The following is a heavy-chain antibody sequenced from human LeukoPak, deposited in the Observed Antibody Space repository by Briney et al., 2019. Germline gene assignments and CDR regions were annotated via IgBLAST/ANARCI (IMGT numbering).Heavy chain of an antibody. D-gene: IGHD3-22*01. CDR1: GFTFSTYP. J-gene: IGHJ4*02. Sequence: GGSLRLSCAASGFTFSTYPMNWVRQAPGKGLEWVSGISSSGGNTYYADSVKGRFTISRDNSKSTLYLQMNSLRVEDTAVYYCAKGSASSGYPRDYWGQGTLVTVSS. CDR3: AKGSASSGYPRDY. V-gene: IGHV3-23*01. CDR2: ISSSGGNT.